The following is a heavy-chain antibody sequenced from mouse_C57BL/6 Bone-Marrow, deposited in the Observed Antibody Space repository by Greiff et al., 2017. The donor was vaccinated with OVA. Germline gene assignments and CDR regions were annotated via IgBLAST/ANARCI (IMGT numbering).Heavy chain of an antibody. V-gene: IGHV1-26*01. D-gene: IGHD3-3*01. CDR2: INPNNGGT. CDR1: GYTFTDYY. Sequence: VQLQQSGPELVKPGASVKISCKASGYTFTDYYMNWVKQSHGKSLEWIGDINPNNGGTSYNQKFKGKATLTVDKSSSTAYMELRSLTSEDSAVYYCASRGRGGYFDYWGQGTTLTVSS. CDR3: ASRGRGGYFDY. J-gene: IGHJ2*01.